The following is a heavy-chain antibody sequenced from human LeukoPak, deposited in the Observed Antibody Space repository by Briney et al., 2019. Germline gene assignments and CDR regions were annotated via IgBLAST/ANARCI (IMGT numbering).Heavy chain of an antibody. J-gene: IGHJ4*02. CDR2: ISLAGRT. Sequence: SETLSLTCGVSGGSISSTNWWSWVRQPPGQGLEWIGEISLAGRTNYSPSLNGRVTMSLDESSNQLSLTLSSVTAADTAVYYCARTRYNGYDRHFDSWGQGSLVTVSS. CDR1: GGSISSTNW. CDR3: ARTRYNGYDRHFDS. D-gene: IGHD5-12*01. V-gene: IGHV4-4*02.